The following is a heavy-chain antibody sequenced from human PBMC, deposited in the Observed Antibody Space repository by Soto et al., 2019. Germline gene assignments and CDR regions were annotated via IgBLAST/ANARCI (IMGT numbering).Heavy chain of an antibody. Sequence: GASVKVSCKASGGTFSSYAISWVRQAPGQGLEWMGGIIPIFGTANYAQKFQGRVTITADKSTSTAYMELSSLRSEDTAVYYCARMGRRYSSSFPDYYYYGMDVWGQGTTVTVSS. CDR3: ARMGRRYSSSFPDYYYYGMDV. V-gene: IGHV1-69*06. CDR2: IIPIFGTA. J-gene: IGHJ6*02. D-gene: IGHD6-6*01. CDR1: GGTFSSYA.